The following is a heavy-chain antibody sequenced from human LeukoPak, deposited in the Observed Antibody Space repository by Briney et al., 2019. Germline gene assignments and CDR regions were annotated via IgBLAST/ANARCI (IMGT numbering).Heavy chain of an antibody. Sequence: GESLKISCKGSGYSFTSYWISWVRQMPGKGLEWMGRIDPSDSYTNYSPSFQGHVTISADKSISTAYLQWGSRKASDTAMYYCARHRGGVYYYGSGSYFDLRFDYWGQGTLVTVSS. CDR1: GYSFTSYW. J-gene: IGHJ4*02. D-gene: IGHD3-10*01. CDR2: IDPSDSYT. V-gene: IGHV5-10-1*01. CDR3: ARHRGGVYYYGSGSYFDLRFDY.